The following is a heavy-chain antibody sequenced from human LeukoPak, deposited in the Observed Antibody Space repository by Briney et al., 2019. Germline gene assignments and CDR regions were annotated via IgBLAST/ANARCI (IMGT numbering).Heavy chain of an antibody. CDR1: EYSFTSYW. D-gene: IGHD6-25*01. J-gene: IGHJ3*02. V-gene: IGHV5-51*01. Sequence: GESLKISCKGSEYSFTSYWIGWVRQLPGKGLKWMGIIYPGDSDARYSPSFQGQVTISADKSISTAYLQWSSLTASDTAMYYCARQLSGAFDIWGQGTMVTVSS. CDR3: ARQLSGAFDI. CDR2: IYPGDSDA.